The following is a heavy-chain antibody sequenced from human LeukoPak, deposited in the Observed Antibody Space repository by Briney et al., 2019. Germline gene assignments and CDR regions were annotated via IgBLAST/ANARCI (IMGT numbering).Heavy chain of an antibody. D-gene: IGHD4-17*01. CDR2: IIPILGIV. CDR1: GGTFSSYA. V-gene: IGHV1-69*04. Sequence: SVKVSCKASGGTFSSYAISWVRQAPGQGLEWMGRIIPILGIVDYAQKFRGRVTITADKSTSTGYMELSSLKSEDTAVYYCARDPNYADYLAFDLWGQGTLVTASS. CDR3: ARDPNYADYLAFDL. J-gene: IGHJ5*02.